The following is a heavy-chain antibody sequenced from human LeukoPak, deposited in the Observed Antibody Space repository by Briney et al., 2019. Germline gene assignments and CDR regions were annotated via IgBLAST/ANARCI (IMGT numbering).Heavy chain of an antibody. J-gene: IGHJ4*02. CDR1: GFTVSSNY. CDR3: ARLDHDYGGTYDY. CDR2: IYSGGST. Sequence: PGGSLRLSCAASGFTVSSNYMSWVRQAPGKGPEWVSVIYSGGSTYYADSVKGRFTISRDNSKNTLYLQMNSLRAEDTAVYYCARLDHDYGGTYDYWGQGTLVTVSS. V-gene: IGHV3-53*01. D-gene: IGHD4-23*01.